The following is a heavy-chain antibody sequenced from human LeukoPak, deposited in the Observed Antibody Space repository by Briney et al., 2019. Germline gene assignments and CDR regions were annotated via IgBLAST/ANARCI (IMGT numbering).Heavy chain of an antibody. J-gene: IGHJ4*02. CDR1: GFTFSSYA. CDR2: ISGSGGST. CDR3: AKDLGYKTYYYDSSGYQPALDY. Sequence: GASLRLSCAASGFTFSSYAMSWVRQAPGKGLEWVSAISGSGGSTYYADSVKGRFTISRDNSKNTLYLQMNSLRAEDTAVYYCAKDLGYKTYYYDSSGYQPALDYWGQGTLVTVSS. V-gene: IGHV3-23*01. D-gene: IGHD3-22*01.